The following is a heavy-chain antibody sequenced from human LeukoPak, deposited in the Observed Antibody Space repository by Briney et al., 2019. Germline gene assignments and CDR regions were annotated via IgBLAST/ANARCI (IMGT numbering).Heavy chain of an antibody. CDR3: TRDGPMLLGRHSWFDP. Sequence: GASVKVSCKASGYTFTSYGISWVRQAPGQGLEWMGWISAYSGFTNYPQNLQGRVTMTTDTSTSTAYMELRSLRSDDTAVYYCTRDGPMLLGRHSWFDPWGQGTLVTVSS. J-gene: IGHJ5*02. D-gene: IGHD2-15*01. CDR2: ISAYSGFT. CDR1: GYTFTSYG. V-gene: IGHV1-18*01.